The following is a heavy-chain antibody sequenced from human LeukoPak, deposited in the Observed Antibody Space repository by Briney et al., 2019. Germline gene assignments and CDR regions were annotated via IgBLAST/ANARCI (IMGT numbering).Heavy chain of an antibody. D-gene: IGHD5-24*01. CDR1: GFGVHTFA. Sequence: GGSLRLSCAVSGFGVHTFAMSWVRQAPGKGLEWLASITKYDGRLYYADSVRGRFTISRDTSQNELYLQMNSLRVDDSAIYYCAKDHSADGWPIFEYWGRGTLVTVSS. J-gene: IGHJ4*02. CDR3: AKDHSADGWPIFEY. CDR2: ITKYDGRL. V-gene: IGHV3-23*01.